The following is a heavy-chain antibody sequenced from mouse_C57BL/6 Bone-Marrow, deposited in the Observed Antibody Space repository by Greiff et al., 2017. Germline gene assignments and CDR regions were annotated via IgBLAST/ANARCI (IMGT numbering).Heavy chain of an antibody. V-gene: IGHV2-9-1*01. CDR1: GFSLTSYA. CDR3: ARYDSYYVPYYYAMDD. J-gene: IGHJ4*01. CDR2: IWTGGGT. D-gene: IGHD2-3*01. Sequence: VQLQQSGPGLVAPSQSLSITCTVSGFSLTSYAISWVRQPPGKGLEWLGVIWTGGGTNYNSALKSRLSISKDNSKSQVFLKMNSLQTDDTARYYCARYDSYYVPYYYAMDDWGQGTSVTVSS.